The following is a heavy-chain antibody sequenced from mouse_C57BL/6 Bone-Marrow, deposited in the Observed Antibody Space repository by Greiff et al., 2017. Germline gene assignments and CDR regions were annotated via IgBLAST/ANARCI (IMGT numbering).Heavy chain of an antibody. J-gene: IGHJ3*01. Sequence: EVMLVESGGGLVQPGGSLKLSCAASGFTFSDYYMYWVRQTPEKRLEWVAYISNGGGSTYYPDTVKGRFTISRDNAKNTLYLQMSRLKSEDTAMYYCARPYDYGAWFAYWGQGTLVTVSA. V-gene: IGHV5-12*01. D-gene: IGHD2-4*01. CDR3: ARPYDYGAWFAY. CDR1: GFTFSDYY. CDR2: ISNGGGST.